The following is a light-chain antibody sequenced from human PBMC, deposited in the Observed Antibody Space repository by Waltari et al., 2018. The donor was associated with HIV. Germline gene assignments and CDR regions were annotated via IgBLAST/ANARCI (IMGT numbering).Light chain of an antibody. CDR3: QSSDSRGIYPV. V-gene: IGLV3-25*03. CDR1: ALPQQY. CDR2: KDE. Sequence: SYELTQPPSLSVSPGQTARSACPGDALPQQYACWYQQKPGQAPLLMIYKDEDRPSGSPGRFSGSSSGTTVTLTISGVQAEDEADYYCQSSDSRGIYPVFGGGTKLTVL. J-gene: IGLJ3*02.